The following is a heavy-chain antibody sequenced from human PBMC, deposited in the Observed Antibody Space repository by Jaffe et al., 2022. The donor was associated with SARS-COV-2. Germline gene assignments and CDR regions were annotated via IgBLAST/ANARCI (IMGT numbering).Heavy chain of an antibody. D-gene: IGHD6-13*01. CDR3: AKVSGSSSWYEVSSGWFVY. J-gene: IGHJ4*02. Sequence: EVQLVESGGGLVQPGGSLRLSCAASGFTFSSYAMSWVRQAPGKGLEWVSAISGSGGSTYYADSVKGRFTISRDNSKNTLYLQMNSLRAEDTAVYYCAKVSGSSSWYEVSSGWFVYWGQGTLVTVSS. V-gene: IGHV3-23*04. CDR1: GFTFSSYA. CDR2: ISGSGGST.